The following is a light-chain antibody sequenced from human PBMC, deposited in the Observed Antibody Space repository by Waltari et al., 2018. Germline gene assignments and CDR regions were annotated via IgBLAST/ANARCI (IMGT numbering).Light chain of an antibody. CDR1: QSVSSN. CDR3: QQYNNWPQT. J-gene: IGKJ2*01. V-gene: IGKV3-15*01. CDR2: GAS. Sequence: EIVMTQSPAPLSVAPGERAYLSCRASQSVSSNLAWYQQKPGQAPRLLIYGASARATGIPARFSGSGSGTEFTLTISSLQSEDFAVYYCQQYNNWPQTFGQGTKLEIK.